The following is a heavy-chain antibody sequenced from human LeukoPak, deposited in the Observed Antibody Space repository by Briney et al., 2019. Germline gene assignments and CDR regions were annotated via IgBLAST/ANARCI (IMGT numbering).Heavy chain of an antibody. V-gene: IGHV4-61*08. J-gene: IGHJ6*02. D-gene: IGHD3-10*01. CDR3: AREDVAGGSGSNYYYYGADV. Sequence: PSETLSLTCTVSGGSISSGGYYWSWIRQPPGKGLEWIGFIHYTGSTNYNPSLKSRVTISVDTSKNQFSLKLSSVTAADTAVYYCAREDVAGGSGSNYYYYGADVWGQGTTVTVSS. CDR1: GGSISSGGYY. CDR2: IHYTGST.